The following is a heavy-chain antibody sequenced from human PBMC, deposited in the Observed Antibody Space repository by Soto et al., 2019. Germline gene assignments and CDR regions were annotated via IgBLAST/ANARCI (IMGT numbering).Heavy chain of an antibody. V-gene: IGHV4-61*01. CDR1: GGSGSNGSYY. CDR2: IYYSGST. D-gene: IGHD2-21*02. Sequence: SDTLSRTCPVSGGSGSNGSYYWSWRREPPGKGLEWIGYIYYSGSTNYNPSFKSRVTISVDTFKSQLFLKLSPVTAVDPAVSYCARGGYCGRDCYLGLDYWGQGTLVTVCS. J-gene: IGHJ4*02. CDR3: ARGGYCGRDCYLGLDY.